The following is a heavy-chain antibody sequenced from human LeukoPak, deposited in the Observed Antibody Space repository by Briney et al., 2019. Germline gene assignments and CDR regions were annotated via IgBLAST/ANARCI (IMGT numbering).Heavy chain of an antibody. CDR1: GYTFPNYW. CDR2: IYPGDSDT. V-gene: IGHV5-51*01. CDR3: ARRRLRDYYFEY. Sequence: ESLKISCKGSGYTFPNYWIGWVRHMPGKGLEWMGIIYPGDSDTRYNPSFQGQVTISADKSISTAYLQWSSLKASDTAMYYCARRRLRDYYFEYWGQGTLVTVSS. J-gene: IGHJ4*02. D-gene: IGHD5-12*01.